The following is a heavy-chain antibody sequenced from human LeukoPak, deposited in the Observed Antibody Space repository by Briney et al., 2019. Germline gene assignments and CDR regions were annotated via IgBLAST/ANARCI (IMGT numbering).Heavy chain of an antibody. Sequence: GGSLRLSCAASGFIFSNYAMSWVRQAPGKGPEWVSAISGSGDNTYHAESVEGRFTISRDNSKNTLYLQMNSLRAEDTAIYYCAKEFRGSGYYFDYWGQGTLVTVSS. D-gene: IGHD1-1*01. J-gene: IGHJ4*02. CDR3: AKEFRGSGYYFDY. V-gene: IGHV3-23*01. CDR2: ISGSGDNT. CDR1: GFIFSNYA.